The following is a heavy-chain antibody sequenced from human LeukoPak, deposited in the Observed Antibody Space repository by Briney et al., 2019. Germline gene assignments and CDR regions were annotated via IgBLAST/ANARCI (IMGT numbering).Heavy chain of an antibody. CDR1: GLTVSNYG. CDR2: ISGSGGRT. Sequence: GGSLRLSCAVSGLTVSNYGMSWVRQAAGKGLEWVAGISGSGGRTNYADSVKGRFTVSRHNPTTTLYLQINSLRAEDTAVYFCAKRGVVIRVILVGFHKEANYFDSWGQGALVTVSS. CDR3: AKRGVVIRVILVGFHKEANYFDS. V-gene: IGHV3-23*01. J-gene: IGHJ4*02. D-gene: IGHD3-22*01.